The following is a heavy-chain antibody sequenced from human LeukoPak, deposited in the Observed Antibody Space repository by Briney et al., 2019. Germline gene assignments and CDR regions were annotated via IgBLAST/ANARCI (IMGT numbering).Heavy chain of an antibody. Sequence: PGGSLRLCCAVSGFTFNKYYMHWVRQAPGKGLVWVSRISSDGSNTNYADSVKGRFTISRDNAKNTLYLQMNSLRAEDTAVYYCIRVPYWGQGALVTISS. CDR1: GFTFNKYY. J-gene: IGHJ4*02. CDR2: ISSDGSNT. CDR3: IRVPY. V-gene: IGHV3-74*01.